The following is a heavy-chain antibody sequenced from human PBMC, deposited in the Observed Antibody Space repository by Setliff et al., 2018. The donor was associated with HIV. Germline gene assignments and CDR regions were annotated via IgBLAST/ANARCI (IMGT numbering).Heavy chain of an antibody. Sequence: KASETLSLTCTVSGASITSHYWSWIRQSPGRELEWIGYIYSTGSTNYNPSLQSRVSISMDASKNKFSLKVTSVTSADTAVYYCARDGPLEGSYRYYYYYMDVWGKGTTVTVSS. CDR1: GASITSHY. V-gene: IGHV4-59*11. D-gene: IGHD3-10*01. CDR2: IYSTGST. J-gene: IGHJ6*03. CDR3: ARDGPLEGSYRYYYYYMDV.